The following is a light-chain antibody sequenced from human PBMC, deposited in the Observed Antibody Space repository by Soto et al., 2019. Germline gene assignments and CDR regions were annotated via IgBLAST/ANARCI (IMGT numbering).Light chain of an antibody. J-gene: IGLJ1*01. V-gene: IGLV2-14*01. CDR3: SSYTSSSTRV. CDR2: EVS. Sequence: QSALTQPASVSGSPGQSITIYCTGTSXDVGGYNYVSWYQQHPGKAPKLMIYEVSNRLSGISNRFSGSKSGNTASLTISGLQAEDEADYYCSSYTSSSTRVFGTGTKVTVL. CDR1: SXDVGGYNY.